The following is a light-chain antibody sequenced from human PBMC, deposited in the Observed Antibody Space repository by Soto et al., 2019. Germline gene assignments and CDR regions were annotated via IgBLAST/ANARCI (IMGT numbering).Light chain of an antibody. CDR3: QQYNNWPPSII. Sequence: EIVMTQSPATLSVSPVEGATLXWRASESVSSNLAWYPQRPGQAPRLLIYGASTRATDTPVRFRGSGSGTEFTLTISSLQSEDFAVYYCQQYNNWPPSIIFGQGTRLE. V-gene: IGKV3-15*01. CDR1: ESVSSN. J-gene: IGKJ5*01. CDR2: GAS.